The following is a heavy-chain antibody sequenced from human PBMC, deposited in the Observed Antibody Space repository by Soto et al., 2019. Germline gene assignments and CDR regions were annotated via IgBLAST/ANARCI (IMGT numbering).Heavy chain of an antibody. CDR3: ATWNAVAGTYYYGMDV. D-gene: IGHD6-19*01. J-gene: IGHJ6*02. V-gene: IGHV5-51*01. Sequence: GESLKISCTGSGYSFTGYWIGWVRQMPGKGLEWMGITYPGDSDTRYSPSLQGQVTISADKSISTAYLQWSSLKASDTAMYYCATWNAVAGTYYYGMDVWGQGTTVTVSS. CDR2: TYPGDSDT. CDR1: GYSFTGYW.